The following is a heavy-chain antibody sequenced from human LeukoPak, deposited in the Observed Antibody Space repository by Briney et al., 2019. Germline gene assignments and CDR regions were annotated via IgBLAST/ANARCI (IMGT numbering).Heavy chain of an antibody. CDR3: ARGGATMIAFDI. D-gene: IGHD1-26*01. CDR2: IIHSGTT. V-gene: IGHV4-34*01. Sequence: SSETLSLTCAVYGGSFSGYYWNWIRQSPGKGLEWIGEIIHSGTTTYNLSLKSRVTISVDTSKNQFSLKLTSMTAADTAVYYCARGGATMIAFDIWGQGTMVTVSS. CDR1: GGSFSGYY. J-gene: IGHJ3*02.